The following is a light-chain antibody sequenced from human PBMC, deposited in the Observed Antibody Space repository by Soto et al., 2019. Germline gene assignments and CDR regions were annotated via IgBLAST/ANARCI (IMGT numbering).Light chain of an antibody. CDR3: QQYNSYPCT. J-gene: IGKJ1*01. CDR1: QSISSW. V-gene: IGKV1-5*01. Sequence: DIQMTQSPSTLSASVGDRVTITCRASQSISSWLAWYQQKPGKAPKLLIYDASSLECGVPSRFSGRGSGTEFTLTISSLQPDDCATYYCQQYNSYPCTFGQGTKVEIK. CDR2: DAS.